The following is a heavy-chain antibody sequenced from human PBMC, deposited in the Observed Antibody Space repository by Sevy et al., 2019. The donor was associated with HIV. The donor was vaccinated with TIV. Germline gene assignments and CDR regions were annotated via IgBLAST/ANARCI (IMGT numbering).Heavy chain of an antibody. CDR3: ARSPPVVVVPGAPSWFDP. CDR1: DGSFSGYY. V-gene: IGHV4-34*01. J-gene: IGHJ5*02. Sequence: SETLSLTCAVHDGSFSGYYWNWIRQLPGKGLEWIGEINESGITYYNPSLKSRVTISVDTSKKQSSLKLNSVTAADTAVYSCARSPPVVVVPGAPSWFDPWGQGTLVTVSS. CDR2: INESGIT. D-gene: IGHD2-2*01.